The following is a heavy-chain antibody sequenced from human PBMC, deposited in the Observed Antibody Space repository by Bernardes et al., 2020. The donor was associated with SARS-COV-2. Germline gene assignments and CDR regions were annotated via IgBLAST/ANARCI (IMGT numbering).Heavy chain of an antibody. CDR1: GGSISSRNYY. J-gene: IGHJ6*02. CDR3: AGSSCGIDCYIGGLRSWDYGMDV. CDR2: IYSSGSS. D-gene: IGHD2-21*02. Sequence: SETLSLTCTVSGGSISSRNYYWGWIRQPPGKGLEWIGSIYSSGSSYYNPSLQSRVSESMDTSKNQFSLRLSSVTAADSGVYYCAGSSCGIDCYIGGLRSWDYGMDVWGQGTTVAVSS. V-gene: IGHV4-39*01.